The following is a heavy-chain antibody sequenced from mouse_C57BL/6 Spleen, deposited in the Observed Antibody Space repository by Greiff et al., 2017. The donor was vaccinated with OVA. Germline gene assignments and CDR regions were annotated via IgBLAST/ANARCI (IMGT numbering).Heavy chain of an antibody. J-gene: IGHJ2*01. V-gene: IGHV1-82*01. CDR1: GYAFSSSW. D-gene: IGHD1-1*01. Sequence: SGPELVKPGASVKISCKASGYAFSSSWMNWVKQRPGKGLEWIGRIYPGDGDTNYNGKFKGKATLTADKSSSTAYMQLSSLTSENSAVYFCARRGTVVDFDYWGQGTTLTVSS. CDR2: IYPGDGDT. CDR3: ARRGTVVDFDY.